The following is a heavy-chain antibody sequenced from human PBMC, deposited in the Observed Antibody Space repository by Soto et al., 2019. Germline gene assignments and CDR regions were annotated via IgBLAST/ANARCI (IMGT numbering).Heavy chain of an antibody. D-gene: IGHD3-10*01. CDR2: ISYDGSNK. J-gene: IGHJ4*02. CDR1: GFTFSSYA. CDR3: ASLILLWFGELSLTGSSHFDY. V-gene: IGHV3-30-3*01. Sequence: GGSLRLSCAASGFTFSSYAMHWVRQAPGKGLEWVAVISYDGSNKYYADSVKGRFTISRDNSKNTLYLQMNSLRAEDTAVYYCASLILLWFGELSLTGSSHFDYWGQGTLVTVSS.